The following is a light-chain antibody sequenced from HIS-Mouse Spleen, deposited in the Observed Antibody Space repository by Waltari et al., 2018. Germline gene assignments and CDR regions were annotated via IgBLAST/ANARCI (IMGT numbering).Light chain of an antibody. CDR1: ALPKKY. CDR3: YSTDSSGNHRV. CDR2: EDS. J-gene: IGLJ2*01. Sequence: SYELTQPPSVSVSPGQTARITCSGDALPKKYAYWYQQKSGRAPVLVIYEDSKRPSGIPERFSGSSSGTRATLTISGAQVEDEADYYCYSTDSSGNHRVFGVGTKLTVL. V-gene: IGLV3-10*01.